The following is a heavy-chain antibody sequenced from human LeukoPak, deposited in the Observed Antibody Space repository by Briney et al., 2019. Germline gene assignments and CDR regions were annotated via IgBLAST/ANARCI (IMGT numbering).Heavy chain of an antibody. J-gene: IGHJ5*02. CDR3: ARGADCSSTSCYKGDWFDP. Sequence: PGGSLRLSCAASGFTFSSYNMNWVRQAPGKGLEWVSFISSSGSYIYYADSVRGRFTISRDNAENSLYLQMNSQRAEDTAVYYCARGADCSSTSCYKGDWFDPWGQGTLVTVSS. CDR2: ISSSGSYI. D-gene: IGHD2-2*02. CDR1: GFTFSSYN. V-gene: IGHV3-21*01.